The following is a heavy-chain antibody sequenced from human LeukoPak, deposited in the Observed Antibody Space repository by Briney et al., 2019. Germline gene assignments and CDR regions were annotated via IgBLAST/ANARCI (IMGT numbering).Heavy chain of an antibody. CDR2: INGGNGNT. J-gene: IGHJ4*02. CDR1: GYTFTSYG. V-gene: IGHV1-3*01. D-gene: IGHD2-2*01. CDR3: ARGHQLLLFETD. Sequence: ASVKVSCKTSGYTFTSYGMHWVRQAPGQSLEWMGWINGGNGNTKYSEKFQGRVTIIRDTSASTAYMELSSLRSEDTAVYYCARGHQLLLFETDWGQGTLVTVSS.